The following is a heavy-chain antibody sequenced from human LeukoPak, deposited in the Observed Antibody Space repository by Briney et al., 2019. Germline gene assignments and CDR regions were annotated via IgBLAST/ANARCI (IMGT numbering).Heavy chain of an antibody. Sequence: GGSLRLSCAASGFTFSSYAMSWVRQAPGKGLEWVSAISGSGGSTYYADSVKGRFTISRDNSKNTLYLQMSSLRAEDTAVYYCAKATGGSYYYSIDYWGQGTLVTVSS. CDR1: GFTFSSYA. V-gene: IGHV3-23*01. D-gene: IGHD1-26*01. J-gene: IGHJ4*02. CDR3: AKATGGSYYYSIDY. CDR2: ISGSGGST.